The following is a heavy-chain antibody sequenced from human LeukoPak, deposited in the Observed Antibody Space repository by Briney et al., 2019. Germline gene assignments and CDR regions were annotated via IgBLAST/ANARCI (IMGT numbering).Heavy chain of an antibody. CDR2: IYYSGST. CDR1: GGSISSSSYY. Sequence: PSETLSLTCTVSGGSISSSSYYWGWIRQPPGKGLEWIGSIYYSGSTYYNPSLKSRVTISVDTSKNQFSLKLSSVTAADTAVYYCARADLPLRSNWFDPWGQGTLVTVSS. CDR3: ARADLPLRSNWFDP. V-gene: IGHV4-39*07. D-gene: IGHD5-12*01. J-gene: IGHJ5*02.